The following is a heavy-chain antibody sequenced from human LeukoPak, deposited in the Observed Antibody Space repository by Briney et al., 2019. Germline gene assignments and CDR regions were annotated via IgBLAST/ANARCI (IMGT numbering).Heavy chain of an antibody. CDR3: AKVLTPSSSYSIKGGYFDY. D-gene: IGHD6-13*01. V-gene: IGHV3-30*18. CDR2: ISYDGSNK. J-gene: IGHJ4*02. Sequence: GGFLRLSCVASGFTFSSYGMHWVRQAPGKGLEWVAVISYDGSNKYYADSVKGRFTISRDNSKNTLYLQMNNLRAEDTAVYYCAKVLTPSSSYSIKGGYFDYWGQGTLVTVSS. CDR1: GFTFSSYG.